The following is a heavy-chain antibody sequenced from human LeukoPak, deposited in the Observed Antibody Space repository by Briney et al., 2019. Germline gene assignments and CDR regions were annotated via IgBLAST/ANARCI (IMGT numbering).Heavy chain of an antibody. J-gene: IGHJ4*02. CDR1: GFTFSTYS. V-gene: IGHV3-48*04. CDR2: ISSSGSTI. CDR3: ARAHYYDSSGLDF. Sequence: GGSLRLSCAASGFTFSTYSMNWVRQAPGKGLEWVSYISSSGSTIYYADSLKGRFTISRDNAKNSLYLQMNSLRAEDTAVYYCARAHYYDSSGLDFWGQGTLVTVSS. D-gene: IGHD3-22*01.